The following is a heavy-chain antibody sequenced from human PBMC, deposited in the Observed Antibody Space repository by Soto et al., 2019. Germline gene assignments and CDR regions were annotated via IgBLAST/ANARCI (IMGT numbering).Heavy chain of an antibody. V-gene: IGHV1-69*06. CDR3: ARDSDRGYAFDI. J-gene: IGHJ3*02. Sequence: QVQLVQSGAEVKKPGSSVKVSCKASGGTFSSYAISWVRQAPGQGLEWMGGIIPIFGTANYAKKFQGRVTITADKSTSTAYMELSSLRAEDTAVYDCARDSDRGYAFDIWGQGTMVTVSS. CDR2: IIPIFGTA. D-gene: IGHD3-10*01. CDR1: GGTFSSYA.